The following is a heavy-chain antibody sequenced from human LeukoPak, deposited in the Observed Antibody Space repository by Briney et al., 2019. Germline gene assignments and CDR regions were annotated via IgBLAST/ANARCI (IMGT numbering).Heavy chain of an antibody. Sequence: GGSLRLSCAASGFTFSSYAMSWVRQAPGKGLEWVSAISGSGGSTYYADSVKGRFTISRDNSKNTLYLQMNSLRAEDTAVCYCAKCVAGTLIAPDYWGQGTLVTVSS. V-gene: IGHV3-23*01. CDR2: ISGSGGST. CDR3: AKCVAGTLIAPDY. J-gene: IGHJ4*02. CDR1: GFTFSSYA. D-gene: IGHD6-19*01.